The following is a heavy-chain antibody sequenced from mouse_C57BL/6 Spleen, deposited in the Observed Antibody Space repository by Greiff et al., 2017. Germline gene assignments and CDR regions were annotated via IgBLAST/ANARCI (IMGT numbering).Heavy chain of an antibody. D-gene: IGHD2-4*01. CDR3: ARVGEINYDYPFAY. V-gene: IGHV1-18*01. Sequence: VQLQQSGPELVKPGASVKIPCKASGYTFTDYNMGWVKQSPGKSLEWIGDINPNNGGTNYNQKFKGKATLTVDKSSTTAYMGLRSLTSEDTAVYYCARVGEINYDYPFAYWGQGTLVTVSA. CDR2: INPNNGGT. J-gene: IGHJ3*01. CDR1: GYTFTDYN.